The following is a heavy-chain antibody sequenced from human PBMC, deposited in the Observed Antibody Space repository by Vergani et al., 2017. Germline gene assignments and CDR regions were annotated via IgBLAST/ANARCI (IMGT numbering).Heavy chain of an antibody. CDR2: ISSSSSTI. Sequence: EVQLLESGGGLVQPGGSLRLSCAASGFTFSSYSMNWVRQAPGKGLEWVSYISSSSSTIYYADSVKGRFTISRDNAKNSLYLQMNSLRAEDTAVYYCARDNVDTAMDYYYYYGMDVWGQGTTVTVSS. V-gene: IGHV3-48*01. CDR3: ARDNVDTAMDYYYYYGMDV. CDR1: GFTFSSYS. J-gene: IGHJ6*02. D-gene: IGHD5-18*01.